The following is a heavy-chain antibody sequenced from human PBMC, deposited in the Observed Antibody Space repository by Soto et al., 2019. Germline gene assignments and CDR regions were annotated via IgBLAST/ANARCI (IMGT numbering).Heavy chain of an antibody. V-gene: IGHV4-30-4*01. CDR2: IYYSGST. CDR3: ARVGSSIAVRPLDY. Sequence: PSWTLSLTCTFSGGSVTSGVYYLSWIRQPPGKGLEWIGYIYYSGSTYYNPSLKSRVTISLDTSKNQFSLKLSSVTAADTAVYYCARVGSSIAVRPLDYWGQGTLVTVSS. D-gene: IGHD6-6*01. J-gene: IGHJ4*02. CDR1: GGSVTSGVYY.